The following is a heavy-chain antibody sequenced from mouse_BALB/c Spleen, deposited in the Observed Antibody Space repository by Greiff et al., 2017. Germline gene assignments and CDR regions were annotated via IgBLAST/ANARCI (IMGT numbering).Heavy chain of an antibody. D-gene: IGHD2-13*01. CDR2: SRNKANDYTT. CDR1: GFTFSDFY. CDR3: ARGVYYGDCYAMDC. Sequence: EVMLVESGGGLVQPGGSLRLSCATSGFTFSDFYMEWVRQPPGKRLEWIAASRNKANDYTTEYSASVKGRFIVSRDTSQSILYLQMNALSAEDTAVYYCARGVYYGDCYAMDCWGEGTSVTVSA. V-gene: IGHV7-1*02. J-gene: IGHJ4*01.